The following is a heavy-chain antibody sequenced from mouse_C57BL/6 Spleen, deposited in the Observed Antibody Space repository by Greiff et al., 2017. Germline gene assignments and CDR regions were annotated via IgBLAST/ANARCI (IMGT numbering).Heavy chain of an antibody. J-gene: IGHJ3*01. D-gene: IGHD2-4*01. CDR1: GYTFTSYW. V-gene: IGHV1-69*01. CDR3: ARSGDYDGAWFAY. Sequence: VQLQQPGAELVMPGASVKLSCKASGYTFTSYWMHWVKQRPGQGLEWIGDIDPSDSYTNYNQKFKGKSTLTVDKSSSTAYMQLSSRTSEDSAVYYCARSGDYDGAWFAYWGQGTLVTVSA. CDR2: IDPSDSYT.